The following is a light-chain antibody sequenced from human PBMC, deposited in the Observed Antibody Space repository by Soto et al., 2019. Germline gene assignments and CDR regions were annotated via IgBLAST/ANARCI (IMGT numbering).Light chain of an antibody. Sequence: ELVLTQSPGTLSLSPGEITTLSCRSSQSVSSSYLAWYQQKPGQAPRLLIYGASRRATGIPDRFSGSGSGTDFTLTISRLEPEDFAVYYCQQYGSSPETFGRGTKVDIK. CDR1: QSVSSSY. CDR2: GAS. CDR3: QQYGSSPET. J-gene: IGKJ1*01. V-gene: IGKV3-20*01.